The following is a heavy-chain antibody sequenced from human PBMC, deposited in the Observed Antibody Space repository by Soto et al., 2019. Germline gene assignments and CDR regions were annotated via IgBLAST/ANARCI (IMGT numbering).Heavy chain of an antibody. Sequence: GGSLRLSCAASGFTFSSYWMHWVRQAPGKGLVWVSRINSDGRSTSYADSVKGRFTISRDNAKNTLYLQMNSLRAEDTAVYYCARGGPYNWNFFDYWGQGTLVTVSS. CDR2: INSDGRST. CDR3: ARGGPYNWNFFDY. CDR1: GFTFSSYW. V-gene: IGHV3-74*01. D-gene: IGHD1-7*01. J-gene: IGHJ4*02.